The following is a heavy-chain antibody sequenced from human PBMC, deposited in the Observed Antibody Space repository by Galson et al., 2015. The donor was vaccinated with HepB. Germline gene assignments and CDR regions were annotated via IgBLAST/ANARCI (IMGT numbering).Heavy chain of an antibody. J-gene: IGHJ2*01. Sequence: SLRLSCAASGFTFSSYAMSWVRQAPGKGLEWVSAISGSGGSTYYADSVKGRFTISRDNSKNTLYLQMNSLRAEDTAVYYCAKSSYCSGGSCHSAYWYFDLWGRGTLVTVSS. V-gene: IGHV3-23*01. CDR2: ISGSGGST. CDR1: GFTFSSYA. CDR3: AKSSYCSGGSCHSAYWYFDL. D-gene: IGHD2-15*01.